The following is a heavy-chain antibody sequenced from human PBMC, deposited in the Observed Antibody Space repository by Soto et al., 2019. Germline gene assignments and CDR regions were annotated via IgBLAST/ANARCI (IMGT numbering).Heavy chain of an antibody. CDR1: GFTFDDYA. J-gene: IGHJ4*02. CDR3: ASLMGQWLAPNEY. CDR2: ISWNSGSI. D-gene: IGHD6-19*01. Sequence: GGSLRLSCAASGFTFDDYAMHWVRQAPGKGLEWVSGISWNSGSIGYADSVKGRFTISRDNAKNSLYLQMNSLRAEDTALYYCASLMGQWLAPNEYWGQGTLVTVSS. V-gene: IGHV3-9*01.